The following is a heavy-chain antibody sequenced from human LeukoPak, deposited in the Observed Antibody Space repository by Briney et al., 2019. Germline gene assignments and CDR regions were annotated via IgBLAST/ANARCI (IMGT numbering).Heavy chain of an antibody. D-gene: IGHD4-23*01. V-gene: IGHV4-34*01. CDR2: INHSGST. CDR3: ASSPYGGNSGGYAFDI. Sequence: SETLSLTCAVYGGSFSGYCWSWIRQPPGKGLEWIGEINHSGSTNYNPSLKSRVTISVDTSKNQFSLKLSSVTAADTAVYYCASSPYGGNSGGYAFDIWGQGTMVTVSS. CDR1: GGSFSGYC. J-gene: IGHJ3*02.